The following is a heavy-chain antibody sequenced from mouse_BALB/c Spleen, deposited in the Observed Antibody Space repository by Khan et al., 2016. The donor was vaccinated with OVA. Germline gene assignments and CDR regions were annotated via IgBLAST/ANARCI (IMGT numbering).Heavy chain of an antibody. CDR1: GYTFTSYW. CDR2: INPNNGRA. Sequence: VQLQESGAELVKPGASVKLSCKASGYTFTSYWMHWVKQRPGQGLEWIGYINPNNGRANQNEKFKSKATLTVDKSSSTAYMQRSSLPAEDSAVQYCARGGYGSLAYWGQGTLVTVSA. V-gene: IGHV1S81*02. J-gene: IGHJ3*01. CDR3: ARGGYGSLAY. D-gene: IGHD2-10*02.